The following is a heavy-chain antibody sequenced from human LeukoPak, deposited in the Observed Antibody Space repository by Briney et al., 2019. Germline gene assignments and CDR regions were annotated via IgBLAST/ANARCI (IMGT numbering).Heavy chain of an antibody. Sequence: GGSLRLSCAASGFTFSSYEMNWVRQAPGKGLEWVSSISSSGSTIYYADSVKGRFTISSDNAKNSLYLQMNSLRAEDTAVYYCASSANIGYCSSTSCYEVGNWFDPWGQGTLVTVSS. CDR1: GFTFSSYE. D-gene: IGHD2-2*01. J-gene: IGHJ5*02. CDR2: ISSSGSTI. CDR3: ASSANIGYCSSTSCYEVGNWFDP. V-gene: IGHV3-48*03.